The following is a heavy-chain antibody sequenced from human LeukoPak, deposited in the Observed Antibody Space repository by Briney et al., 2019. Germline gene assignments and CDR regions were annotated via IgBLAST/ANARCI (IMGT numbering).Heavy chain of an antibody. CDR2: INWNGGST. J-gene: IGHJ1*01. CDR1: GFSFDDYG. CDR3: ASTFPYCSDDDCAL. Sequence: GGSLRLSCAASGFSFDDYGMSWVRQVPGKGLEWVSAINWNGGSTGDADSVKGRFTISRDNAKNSLYLQINNLRAEDTAVYYCASTFPYCSDDDCALGGQGTLVTVSS. D-gene: IGHD2-15*01. V-gene: IGHV3-20*04.